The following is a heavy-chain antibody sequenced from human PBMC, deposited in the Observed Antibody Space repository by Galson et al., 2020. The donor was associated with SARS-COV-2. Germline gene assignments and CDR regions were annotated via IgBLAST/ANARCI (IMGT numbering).Heavy chain of an antibody. V-gene: IGHV3-9*01. J-gene: IGHJ6*02. CDR3: AKDCAAAGEYGMDV. Sequence: GGSLKISCAASGFTFDDYAMHWVRQAPGKGLEWVAGISYDSRIIGYVDSVKGRFTISRDNAKNSLYLQMNSLRGEDTALYYCAKDCAAAGEYGMDVWGQGTTVTVSS. CDR1: GFTFDDYA. D-gene: IGHD6-13*01. CDR2: ISYDSRII.